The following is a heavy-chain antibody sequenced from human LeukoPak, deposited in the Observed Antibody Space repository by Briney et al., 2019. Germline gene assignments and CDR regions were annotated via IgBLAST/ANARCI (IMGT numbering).Heavy chain of an antibody. CDR1: GYTFTGYY. CDR3: ARETLGSGWYGVWFDP. J-gene: IGHJ5*02. Sequence: ASVKVSCKASGYTFTGYYMHCVRHAPGQGLECMGWINPNSGGTNYAQKFQGRVTMTRDTSISTAYMELSRLRSDHTAVYYCARETLGSGWYGVWFDPWGQGTLVTVSS. D-gene: IGHD6-19*01. V-gene: IGHV1-2*02. CDR2: INPNSGGT.